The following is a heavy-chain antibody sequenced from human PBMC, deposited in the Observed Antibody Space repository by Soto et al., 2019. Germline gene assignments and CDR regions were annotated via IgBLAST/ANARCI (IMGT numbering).Heavy chain of an antibody. CDR1: GGTFSSYA. CDR3: ARETSASMSFDP. Sequence: ASVKVSCKASGGTFSSYAIGWVRQAPGQGLEWMGGIIPIFGTANYAQKFQGRVTITADESTSTAYMELSSLRSEDTAVYYCARETSASMSFDPWGQGTPVTVSS. J-gene: IGHJ5*02. CDR2: IIPIFGTA. D-gene: IGHD2-2*01. V-gene: IGHV1-69*13.